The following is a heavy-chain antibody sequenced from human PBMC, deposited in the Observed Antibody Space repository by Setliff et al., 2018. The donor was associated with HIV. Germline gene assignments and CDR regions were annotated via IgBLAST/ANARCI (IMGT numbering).Heavy chain of an antibody. V-gene: IGHV4-59*01. CDR2: IDNSGNT. CDR1: GVSISAYF. D-gene: IGHD1-7*01. J-gene: IGHJ5*01. CDR3: ARVRLELRQYWFDS. Sequence: PSETLSLTCAVSGVSISAYFWSWIRQSPEKGLEWIGYIDNSGNTNYGPSLKSRITISRDTSKNQFSLKLNSVTAADAAVYYCARVRLELRQYWFDSWGQGSPVTVSS.